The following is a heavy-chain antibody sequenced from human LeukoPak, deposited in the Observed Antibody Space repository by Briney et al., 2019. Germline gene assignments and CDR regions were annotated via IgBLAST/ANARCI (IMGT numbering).Heavy chain of an antibody. D-gene: IGHD3-16*01. CDR2: TSGDNTKA. J-gene: IGHJ4*02. V-gene: IGHV1-18*01. Sequence: ASVKVSCKASGFGLTDYGISWVRQAPGQGLEWEGWTSGDNTKANNAQKFQDRVFFTTDTSTSTAYMDLKSPSSDDSAVYYCARAFDQVWGRARRLDYWGQGTLVTVSS. CDR3: ARAFDQVWGRARRLDY. CDR1: GFGLTDYG.